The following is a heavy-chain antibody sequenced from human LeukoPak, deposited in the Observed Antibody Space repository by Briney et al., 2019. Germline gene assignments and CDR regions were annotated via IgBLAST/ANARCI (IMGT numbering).Heavy chain of an antibody. Sequence: SETLSLTCAVYGGSFSGYYRSWIRQPPGKGLEWIGEINHSGSTNYNPSLKSRVTISVDTSKNQFSLKLSSVTAADTAVYYCARGAPGAAKLKYYFDYWGQGTLVTVSS. D-gene: IGHD1-26*01. CDR1: GGSFSGYY. V-gene: IGHV4-34*01. CDR2: INHSGST. J-gene: IGHJ4*02. CDR3: ARGAPGAAKLKYYFDY.